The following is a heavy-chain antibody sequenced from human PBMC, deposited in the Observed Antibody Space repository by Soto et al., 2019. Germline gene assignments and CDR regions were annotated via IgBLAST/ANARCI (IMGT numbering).Heavy chain of an antibody. CDR1: GFSLTTNEVG. CDR2: IYGDDNR. D-gene: IGHD2-21*01. V-gene: IGHV2-5*02. J-gene: IGHJ4*02. CDR3: AHRLPRGSGLLYFDF. Sequence: QITLKASGPTLVNPTQTLTLTCSFSGFSLTTNEVGVGWIRQPPGKALEWLAVIYGDDNRLYNPSLKNRVTIMNDTSKNHVVLIMTYMHPMDTSTYYCAHRLPRGSGLLYFDFWGQGIVITVSS.